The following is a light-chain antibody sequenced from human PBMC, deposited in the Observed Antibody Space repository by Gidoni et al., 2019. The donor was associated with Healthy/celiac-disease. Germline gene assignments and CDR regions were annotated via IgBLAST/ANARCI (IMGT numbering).Light chain of an antibody. J-gene: IGKJ4*01. Sequence: DIVMTQTPLSLPVTPGEPASISCRSSQSILDSEDGNTYLYWYLQKPGQSPQLLIYTLSYLASGVPDRFSGSGSGTDFTLKISWVQAEDVGVYYCMQRIEFPLTFGGXTKVEIK. CDR2: TLS. CDR3: MQRIEFPLT. CDR1: QSILDSEDGNTY. V-gene: IGKV2-40*01.